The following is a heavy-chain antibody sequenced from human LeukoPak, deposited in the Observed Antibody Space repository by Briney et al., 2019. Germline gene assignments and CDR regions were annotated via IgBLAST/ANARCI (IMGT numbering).Heavy chain of an antibody. CDR2: IIPIFGTA. D-gene: IGHD5-18*01. V-gene: IGHV1-69*13. CDR1: GGTFSSYA. Sequence: GASVKVSCKASGGTFSSYAISWVRQAPGQGLEWMGGIIPIFGTANYAQKFQGRVTITADESTSTAYMELSSLRSEDTAVYYCASYTAMVWEGFDYWGQGTLVTVSS. J-gene: IGHJ4*02. CDR3: ASYTAMVWEGFDY.